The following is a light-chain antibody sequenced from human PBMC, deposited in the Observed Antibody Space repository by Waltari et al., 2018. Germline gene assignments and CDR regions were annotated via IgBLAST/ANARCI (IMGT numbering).Light chain of an antibody. J-gene: IGLJ1*01. CDR2: NVN. CDR1: SSDIGGYNY. V-gene: IGLV2-14*03. Sequence: QSALTQPASVSGSPGQSITISCIGTSSDIGGYNYVSWYQQHPGKAPKVMIYNVNNRPSGVSDRFSGSKSGNTASLTISGLQAEDEADYFCCLYASSDTPVFVFGTG. CDR3: CLYASSDTPVFV.